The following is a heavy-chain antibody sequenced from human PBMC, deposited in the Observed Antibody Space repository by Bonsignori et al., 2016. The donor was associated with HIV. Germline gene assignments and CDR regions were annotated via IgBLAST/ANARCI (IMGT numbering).Heavy chain of an antibody. CDR3: AKDHRQNWENRDYYYYMDV. D-gene: IGHD7-27*01. CDR2: IYSGSSST. V-gene: IGHV3-23*03. J-gene: IGHJ6*03. Sequence: VRQAPGKGLEWVSLIYSGSSSTYYADSVKGRFTISRDNSKNTPYLQMNSLRAEDTAVYYCAKDHRQNWENRDYYYYMDVWGKGTTVTVSS.